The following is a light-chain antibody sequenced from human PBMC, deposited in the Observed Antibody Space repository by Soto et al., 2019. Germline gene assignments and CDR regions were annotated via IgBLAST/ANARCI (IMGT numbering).Light chain of an antibody. J-gene: IGKJ1*01. CDR1: HSVRSD. V-gene: IGKV3-20*01. CDR2: GAS. Sequence: EIVMTQSPATLSVSPGERATLSCRASHSVRSDLAWYQQKPGQSPRLLIYGASNRATGIPDRFSGSGSGTDFTLTISRVEPEDFAVYYCHQYGSSPWTLGQGTKVDIK. CDR3: HQYGSSPWT.